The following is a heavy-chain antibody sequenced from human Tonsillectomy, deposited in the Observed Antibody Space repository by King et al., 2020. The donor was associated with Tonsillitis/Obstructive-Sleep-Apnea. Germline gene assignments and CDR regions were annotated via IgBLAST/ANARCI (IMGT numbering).Heavy chain of an antibody. Sequence: VQLVESGGGVVRPGGSLRLSCAASGFTFEDFGMSWVRQAPGKGLEWVSGVNWNGANTRYADSVKGRFTISRDNAKNSLYLQMSGLRAEDTAFYYCARTFGDPDYWGQGTLVTVSS. CDR1: GFTFEDFG. V-gene: IGHV3-20*04. CDR3: ARTFGDPDY. CDR2: VNWNGANT. D-gene: IGHD4-17*01. J-gene: IGHJ4*02.